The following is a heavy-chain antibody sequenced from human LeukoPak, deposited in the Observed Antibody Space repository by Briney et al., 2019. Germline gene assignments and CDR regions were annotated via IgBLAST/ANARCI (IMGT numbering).Heavy chain of an antibody. V-gene: IGHV1-69*05. CDR3: ARAAPPYCTNGVCYIGY. Sequence: SVKVSCKASGGTFSSYAISWVRQAPGQGLEWMGGIIPIFGTANYAQKFQGRVTITTDESTSTAYMELSSLRSEDTAVYYCARAAPPYCTNGVCYIGYWGQGTLVTVSS. CDR2: IIPIFGTA. CDR1: GGTFSSYA. D-gene: IGHD2-8*01. J-gene: IGHJ4*02.